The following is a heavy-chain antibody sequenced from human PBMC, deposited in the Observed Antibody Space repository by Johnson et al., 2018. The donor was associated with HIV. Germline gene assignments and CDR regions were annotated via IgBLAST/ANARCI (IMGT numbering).Heavy chain of an antibody. CDR2: IRSDGTNK. J-gene: IGHJ3*02. D-gene: IGHD3-22*01. CDR3: AKVRYYDRDAFDI. V-gene: IGHV3-30*02. Sequence: QVQLVESGGGVVQPGGSVRLSCAASGFTFSSYGMHWVRQAPGKGLEWVAFIRSDGTNKYYADFVKGRFSISRDNSKNTLYLQMNSLRAEDTAVHYCAKVRYYDRDAFDIWGQGTMVSVSS. CDR1: GFTFSSYG.